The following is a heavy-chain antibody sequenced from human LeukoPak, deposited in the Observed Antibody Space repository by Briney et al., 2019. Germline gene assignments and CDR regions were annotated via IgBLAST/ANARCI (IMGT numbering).Heavy chain of an antibody. CDR3: ASASIAARPYPNYYYYCMDV. D-gene: IGHD6-6*01. V-gene: IGHV1-69*13. Sequence: ASVKVSCKASGGTFTSYAISWVRHAPGQGLEWMGGIIPIFGTANYAQKFQGRVTITADESTSTAYMELSSLRSEDTAVYYCASASIAARPYPNYYYYCMDVWGKGTTVTVSS. CDR2: IIPIFGTA. J-gene: IGHJ6*03. CDR1: GGTFTSYA.